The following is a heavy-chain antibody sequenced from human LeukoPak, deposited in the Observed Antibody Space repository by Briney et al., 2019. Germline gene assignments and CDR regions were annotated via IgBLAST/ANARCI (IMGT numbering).Heavy chain of an antibody. V-gene: IGHV1-69*04. CDR1: GGTFSSYA. J-gene: IGHJ5*02. Sequence: ASVNVSCKASGGTFSSYAISWVRQAPGQGLEWMGRIIPILGIANYAQKFQGRVTITADESTSTAYMELSSLRSEDTAVYYCAKYYDFWSGYSTNWFDPWGQGTLVTVSS. D-gene: IGHD3-3*01. CDR2: IIPILGIA. CDR3: AKYYDFWSGYSTNWFDP.